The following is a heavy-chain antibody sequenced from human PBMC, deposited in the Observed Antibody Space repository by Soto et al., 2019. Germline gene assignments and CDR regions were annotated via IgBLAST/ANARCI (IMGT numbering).Heavy chain of an antibody. Sequence: ASVKVSCKASGYTFTAYYMHWVRQAPGQGLEWMGWINPNSGGTYHAQNFQGRVTMTRDTSTTTAYMELASMRSDDKAVYYCARGGGRGYNELDPWGHGTLVTVSS. CDR1: GYTFTAYY. CDR2: INPNSGGT. CDR3: ARGGGRGYNELDP. J-gene: IGHJ5*02. V-gene: IGHV1-2*02. D-gene: IGHD5-12*01.